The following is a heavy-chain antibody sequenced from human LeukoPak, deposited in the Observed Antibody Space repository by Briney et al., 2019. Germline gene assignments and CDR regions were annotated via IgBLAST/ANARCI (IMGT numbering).Heavy chain of an antibody. CDR2: IYYSGST. V-gene: IGHV4-59*01. CDR3: AREDYDSSGYYFIDY. CDR1: GGSISSYY. Sequence: SETLSLTCTVSGGSISSYYWSWIRQPPGKGLEWIGYIYYSGSTNYNPSLKSRVTISVDTSKNQFSLKLSSVTAADTAVYYCAREDYDSSGYYFIDYWGQGTLVTVSS. J-gene: IGHJ4*02. D-gene: IGHD3-22*01.